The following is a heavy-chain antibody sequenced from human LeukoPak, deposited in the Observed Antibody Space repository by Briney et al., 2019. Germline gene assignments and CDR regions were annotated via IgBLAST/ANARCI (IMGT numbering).Heavy chain of an antibody. CDR2: LYHSGST. CDR1: GYSISSGYY. J-gene: IGHJ6*03. Sequence: PSETLSLTCTVSGYSISSGYYWGWIRQPPGKGLEWIGSLYHSGSTYYNPSLKSRVTISVDTSKNQFSLKLSSVTAADTAVYYCARHSGYEEYYMDVWGKGTTVTVSS. CDR3: ARHSGYEEYYMDV. V-gene: IGHV4-38-2*02. D-gene: IGHD5-12*01.